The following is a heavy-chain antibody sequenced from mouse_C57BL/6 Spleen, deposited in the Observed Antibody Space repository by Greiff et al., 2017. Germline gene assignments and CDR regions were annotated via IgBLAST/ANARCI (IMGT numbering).Heavy chain of an antibody. CDR3: ARGGDEYFDV. Sequence: QVQLQQPGAELVKPGASVKMSCKASGYTFTSYWITWVKQRPGQCLEWIGDIYPGSGSTNYNEKFKSKATLTVDTSSSTAYMQLSSLTSEDSAVYYWARGGDEYFDVWGTGTTVTVSS. V-gene: IGHV1-55*01. CDR1: GYTFTSYW. CDR2: IYPGSGST. J-gene: IGHJ1*03. D-gene: IGHD3-3*01.